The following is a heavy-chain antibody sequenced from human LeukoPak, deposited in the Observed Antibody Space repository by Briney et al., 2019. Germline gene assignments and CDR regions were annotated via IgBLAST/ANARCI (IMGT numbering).Heavy chain of an antibody. CDR1: GGSISSYY. D-gene: IGHD3-10*02. CDR3: ARVPVRMLGFRWFDP. J-gene: IGHJ5*02. CDR2: IYYSGST. Sequence: SETLSLTCTVSGGSISSYYWSWIRQPPGKGLEWIGYIYYSGSTNYNPSLKSRVTISVDTSKNQFSLKLSSVTAADTAVYYCARVPVRMLGFRWFDPWGQGTLVTVSS. V-gene: IGHV4-59*01.